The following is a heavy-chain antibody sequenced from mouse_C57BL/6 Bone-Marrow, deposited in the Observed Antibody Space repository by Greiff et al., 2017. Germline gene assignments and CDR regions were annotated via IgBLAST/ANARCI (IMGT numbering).Heavy chain of an antibody. Sequence: QVQLQQSGAELVRPGASVTLSCKASGYTFTDYEMHWVKQTPVHGLEWIGAIDPETGGTAYNQKFKGKAILTADKSSSTAYMELRSLTSEDSAVYYCTRLHNGEGWYFDVWGTGTTVTVSS. CDR2: IDPETGGT. J-gene: IGHJ1*03. V-gene: IGHV1-15*01. CDR3: TRLHNGEGWYFDV. CDR1: GYTFTDYE. D-gene: IGHD6-1*01.